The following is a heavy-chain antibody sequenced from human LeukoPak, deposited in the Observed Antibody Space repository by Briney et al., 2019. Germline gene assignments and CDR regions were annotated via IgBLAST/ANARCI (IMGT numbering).Heavy chain of an antibody. Sequence: PSETLSLTCAVYGGSFSGYYWSWIRQPPGKGLEWIGEINHRGSTNYNPSLKSRVTISVDTSKNQFSLKLSSVTAADTAVYYCARVQTTGYCSSTSCYGQVPGDYWGQGTLVTVSS. CDR3: ARVQTTGYCSSTSCYGQVPGDY. CDR2: INHRGST. D-gene: IGHD2-2*01. CDR1: GGSFSGYY. J-gene: IGHJ4*02. V-gene: IGHV4-34*01.